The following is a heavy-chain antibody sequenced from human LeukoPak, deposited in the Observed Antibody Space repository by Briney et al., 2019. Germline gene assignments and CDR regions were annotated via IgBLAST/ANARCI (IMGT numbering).Heavy chain of an antibody. CDR1: GFTFSDYW. Sequence: GGSLRLSCAASGFTFSDYWMHWVRQASGKGLVWVSRINTDGSDTTYADSVKGRFTISRDNAKNTLYLQLNSLRAEDTAVYYCARDRSVTNGGFDYWGQGSLVTVSS. D-gene: IGHD4-11*01. CDR3: ARDRSVTNGGFDY. V-gene: IGHV3-74*01. J-gene: IGHJ4*02. CDR2: INTDGSDT.